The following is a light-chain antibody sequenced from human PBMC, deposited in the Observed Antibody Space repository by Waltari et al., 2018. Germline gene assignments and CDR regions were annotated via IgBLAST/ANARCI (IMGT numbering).Light chain of an antibody. Sequence: QSVLTPPPSVSGAPGQRVTISCTGSSSNIGAGFDVHWYQQFPGTAPKLLIYENSNRPSGVPDRFSGSKSGTSASLAITGLQAEDEADYYCQSYDSYFVIFGGGTKLTVL. CDR2: ENS. J-gene: IGLJ2*01. CDR3: QSYDSYFVI. V-gene: IGLV1-40*01. CDR1: SSNIGAGFD.